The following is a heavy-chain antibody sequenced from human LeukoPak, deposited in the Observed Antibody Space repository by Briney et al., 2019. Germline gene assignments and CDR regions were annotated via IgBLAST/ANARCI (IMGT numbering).Heavy chain of an antibody. CDR1: GYSFTSYW. D-gene: IGHD2-15*01. Sequence: GESLKISCKGSGYSFTSYWIGWVRQMPGKGLEWMGIIYPGDSDTRYSPSFQGQVTISADKSISTAYLQWSSLKASDTAMYYCARLSRGYCSGGGCPTEEAFDIWGQGTMVTVSS. CDR3: ARLSRGYCSGGGCPTEEAFDI. CDR2: IYPGDSDT. J-gene: IGHJ3*02. V-gene: IGHV5-51*01.